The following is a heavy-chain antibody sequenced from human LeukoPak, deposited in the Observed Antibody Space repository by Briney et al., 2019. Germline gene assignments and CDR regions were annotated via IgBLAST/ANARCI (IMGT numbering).Heavy chain of an antibody. CDR3: ARHGDYRAFDI. J-gene: IGHJ3*02. V-gene: IGHV3-33*01. CDR2: IWYDGSNK. CDR1: GFTFSSCG. D-gene: IGHD4-17*01. Sequence: RSLRLSCAASGFTFSSCGMHWVRQAPGKGLEWVAVIWYDGSNKYYADSVKGRFTISRDNSKNTLYLQMNSLRAEDTAVYYCARHGDYRAFDIWGQGTMVTVSS.